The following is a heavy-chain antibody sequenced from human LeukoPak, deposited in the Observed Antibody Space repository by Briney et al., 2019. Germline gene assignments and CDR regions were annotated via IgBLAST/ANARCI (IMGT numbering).Heavy chain of an antibody. CDR2: TYYSGST. D-gene: IGHD2-8*01. J-gene: IGHJ3*02. CDR3: ARGLIRQSAFDI. V-gene: IGHV4-59*01. CDR1: GGSISSYY. Sequence: SETLSLTCTVSGGSISSYYWSWIRQPPGKGLGWIAYTYYSGSTNYNPSLKSRVTISIDTSKNQFSLKLNSVTAADTAVYYCARGLIRQSAFDIWGQGTMVTVSS.